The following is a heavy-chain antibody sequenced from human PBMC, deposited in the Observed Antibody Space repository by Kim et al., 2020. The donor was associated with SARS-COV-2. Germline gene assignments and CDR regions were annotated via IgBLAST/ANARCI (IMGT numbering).Heavy chain of an antibody. CDR2: IKPDGSET. J-gene: IGHJ4*01. V-gene: IGHV3-7*01. CDR3: ARFGAVAGIDY. D-gene: IGHD6-19*01. Sequence: GGSLRLSCAAFEFTFSTYWMSWVRQAPGKGLEWVANIKPDGSETYHVDSAKGRFTISRDNAKNSLFLQMNNLRAEDTAVYYCARFGAVAGIDYWGHGTLVTVSS. CDR1: EFTFSTYW.